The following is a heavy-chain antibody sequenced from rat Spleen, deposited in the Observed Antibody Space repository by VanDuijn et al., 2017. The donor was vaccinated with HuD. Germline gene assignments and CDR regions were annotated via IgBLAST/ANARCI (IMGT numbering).Heavy chain of an antibody. CDR1: GFTFNNYW. D-gene: IGHD5-1*01. CDR2: ISPSGGTP. V-gene: IGHV5-31*01. J-gene: IGHJ3*01. Sequence: EVQLVESGGGLVQPGRSLKLSCVASGFTFNNYWMTWIRQAPGKGLEWVASISPSGGTPYYRDSVKGRFTVSRDNAKTTLYLQMDSLRSEDTATYYCTTDGQGARFAYWGQGTLVTVSS. CDR3: TTDGQGARFAY.